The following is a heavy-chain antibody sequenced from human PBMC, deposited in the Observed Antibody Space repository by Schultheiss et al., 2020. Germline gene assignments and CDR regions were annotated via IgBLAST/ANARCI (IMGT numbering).Heavy chain of an antibody. CDR2: IYTSGST. V-gene: IGHV4-61*02. CDR3: ARDNGQDYFDY. CDR1: GGSISSGGYY. Sequence: SETLSLTCTVSGGSISSGGYYWSWIRQPAGKGLEWIGRIYTSGSTNYNPSLKSRVTISVDTSKNQFSLKLSSVTAADTAVYYCARDNGQDYFDYRGQGTLVTVSS. J-gene: IGHJ4*02.